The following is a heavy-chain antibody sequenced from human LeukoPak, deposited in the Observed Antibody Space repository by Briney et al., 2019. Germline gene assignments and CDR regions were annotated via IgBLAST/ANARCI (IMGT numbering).Heavy chain of an antibody. J-gene: IGHJ4*02. V-gene: IGHV3-23*01. CDR1: GFTFSSYA. CDR2: ISGSGDST. Sequence: GGSLRLSCAASGFTFSSYAMSWVRQAPGKGLEWVSTISGSGDSTYYADSVKGRFTISRDNSKNTLYLQMSSLRAEDTAIYYCAKAYSYGSGRYYTTFDYWGQGTLVTVSS. D-gene: IGHD3-10*01. CDR3: AKAYSYGSGRYYTTFDY.